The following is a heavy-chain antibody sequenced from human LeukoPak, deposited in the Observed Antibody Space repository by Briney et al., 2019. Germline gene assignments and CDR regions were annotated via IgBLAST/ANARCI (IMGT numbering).Heavy chain of an antibody. CDR3: ARRAGDYSHPYDY. J-gene: IGHJ4*02. D-gene: IGHD3-22*01. CDR1: GFTVSSNS. CDR2: IYSGGNT. V-gene: IGHV3-53*01. Sequence: GGSLRLSCTVSGFTVSSNSMSWVRQAPGKGLEWVSLIYSGGNTHYSDSVKGRFTISRDNSKNTLYLQMNSLRAEDTAVYYCARRAGDYSHPYDYWGQGTLVTVSS.